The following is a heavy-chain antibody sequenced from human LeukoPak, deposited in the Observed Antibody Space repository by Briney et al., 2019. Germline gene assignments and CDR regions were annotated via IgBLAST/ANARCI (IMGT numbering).Heavy chain of an antibody. CDR2: IYTSGST. V-gene: IGHV4-4*09. Sequence: SETLSLTCTVSGGTISSYDWSWIRQPPGKGLEWIGHIYTSGSTNYKPSLKSRVTVSVDTSKNQFSLKLSSVTAADTAVYYCARHSYSSSWYDGWFDPWGQGTLVTVSS. CDR3: ARHSYSSSWYDGWFDP. CDR1: GGTISSYD. D-gene: IGHD6-13*01. J-gene: IGHJ5*02.